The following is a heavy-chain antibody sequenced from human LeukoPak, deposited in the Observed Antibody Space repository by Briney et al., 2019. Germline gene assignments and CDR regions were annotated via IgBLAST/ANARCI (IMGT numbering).Heavy chain of an antibody. CDR1: GGTFSSYA. V-gene: IGHV1-69*05. J-gene: IGHJ5*02. D-gene: IGHD1-26*01. CDR3: ARVSGSYDWFDP. CDR2: IIPIFGTA. Sequence: GSSVKVSCKASGGTFSSYAISWARQAPGQGLEWMGGIIPIFGTANYAQKFQGRVTITTDESTSTAYMELSSLRSEDTAVYYCARVSGSYDWFDPWGQGTLVTVSS.